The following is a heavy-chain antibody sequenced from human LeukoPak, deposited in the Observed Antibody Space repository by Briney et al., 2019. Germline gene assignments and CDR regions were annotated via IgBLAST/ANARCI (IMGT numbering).Heavy chain of an antibody. V-gene: IGHV4-34*01. J-gene: IGHJ4*02. CDR2: INHSGST. Sequence: PSETLSLTCAVYGGSFSGYYWSWIRQPPGKGLEWIGEINHSGSTNYNPSLKSRVTISVDTSKNQFSLKLSSVTAADTAVYYCARAGDRRRIVYWGQGTLVTVSS. CDR3: ARAGDRRRIVY. D-gene: IGHD1-14*01. CDR1: GGSFSGYY.